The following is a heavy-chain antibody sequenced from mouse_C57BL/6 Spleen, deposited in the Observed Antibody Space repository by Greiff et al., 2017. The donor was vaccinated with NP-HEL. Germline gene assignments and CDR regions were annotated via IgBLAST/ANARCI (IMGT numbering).Heavy chain of an antibody. Sequence: VQLKESGPGLVKPSQSLSLTCSVTGYSITSGYYWNWIRQFPGNKLEWMGYISYDGSNNYNPSLKNRISITRDTSKNQFFLKLNSVTTEDTATYYCARDDLYAMDYWGQGTSVTVSS. CDR2: ISYDGSN. CDR3: ARDDLYAMDY. J-gene: IGHJ4*01. V-gene: IGHV3-6*01. CDR1: GYSITSGYY.